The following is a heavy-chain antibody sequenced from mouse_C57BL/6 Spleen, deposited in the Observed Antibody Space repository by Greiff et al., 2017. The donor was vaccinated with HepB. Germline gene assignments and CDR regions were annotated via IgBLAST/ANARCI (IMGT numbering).Heavy chain of an antibody. CDR2: ISSGGDYI. D-gene: IGHD1-1*01. CDR1: GFTFSSYA. CDR3: TRDKSRDAMDY. J-gene: IGHJ4*01. Sequence: DVMLVESGEGLVKPGGSLKLSCAASGFTFSSYAMSWVRQTPEKRLEWVAYISSGGDYIYYADTVKGRFTISRDNARNTLYLQMSSLKSEDTAMYYCTRDKSRDAMDYWGQGTSVTVSS. V-gene: IGHV5-9-1*02.